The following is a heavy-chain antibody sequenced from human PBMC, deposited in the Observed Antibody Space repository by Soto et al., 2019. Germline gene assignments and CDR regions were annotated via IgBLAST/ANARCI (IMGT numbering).Heavy chain of an antibody. D-gene: IGHD6-13*01. Sequence: PGGSLRLSCAASGFTFSSYEMNWVRRAPGKGLEWVSYISSSGSTIYYADSVKGRFTISRDNAKNSLYLQMNSLRAEDTAVYYCARGESGDSSSWYANLFDYWRQGTLVTVSS. CDR1: GFTFSSYE. CDR3: ARGESGDSSSWYANLFDY. V-gene: IGHV3-48*03. J-gene: IGHJ4*02. CDR2: ISSSGSTI.